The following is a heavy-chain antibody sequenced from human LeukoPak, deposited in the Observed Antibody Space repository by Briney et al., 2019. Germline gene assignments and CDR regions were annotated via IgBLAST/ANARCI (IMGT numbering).Heavy chain of an antibody. V-gene: IGHV4-39*01. D-gene: IGHD3-16*02. CDR2: IYYSGST. CDR1: GGSISSSSYY. Sequence: PSETLSLTCTVSGGSISSSSYYWGWIRQPPGKGLEWIGSIYYSGSTYYNPSLKSRVTISVDTSKNQFSLKLSSVTAADTAVYYCARLDIMITFGGVIVDWGQRTLVTVSS. J-gene: IGHJ4*02. CDR3: ARLDIMITFGGVIVD.